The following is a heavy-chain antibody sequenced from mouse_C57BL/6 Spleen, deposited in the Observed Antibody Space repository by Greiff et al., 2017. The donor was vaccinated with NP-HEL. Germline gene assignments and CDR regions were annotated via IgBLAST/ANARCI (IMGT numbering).Heavy chain of an antibody. CDR3: ARPYGYDVLYAMDY. CDR2: ISNGGGST. J-gene: IGHJ4*01. V-gene: IGHV5-12*01. CDR1: GFTFSDYY. D-gene: IGHD2-2*01. Sequence: EVMLVESGGGLVQPGGSLKLSCAASGFTFSDYYMYWVRQTPEKRLEWVAYISNGGGSTYYPDTVKGRFTISRDNAKNTLYLQMSRLKSEDTAMYYCARPYGYDVLYAMDYWGQGTSVTVSS.